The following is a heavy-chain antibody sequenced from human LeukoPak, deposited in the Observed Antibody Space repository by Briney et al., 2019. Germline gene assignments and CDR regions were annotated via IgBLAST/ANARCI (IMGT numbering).Heavy chain of an antibody. V-gene: IGHV3-30-3*01. CDR2: ISYGGSNK. CDR1: GFTFSSYA. J-gene: IGHJ4*02. CDR3: ARPHRPYCSSTSCRTNHFDY. Sequence: GGSLRLSCAASGFTFSSYAMHWVRQAPGKGLEWVAVISYGGSNKYYADSVKGRFTISRDNSKNTLYLQMNSLRAEDTAVYYCARPHRPYCSSTSCRTNHFDYWGQGTLVTVSP. D-gene: IGHD2-2*01.